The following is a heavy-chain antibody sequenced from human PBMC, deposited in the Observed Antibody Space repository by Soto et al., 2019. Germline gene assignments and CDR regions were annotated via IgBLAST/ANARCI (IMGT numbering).Heavy chain of an antibody. CDR1: GFTFSSYS. CDR2: ISSSSSTI. Sequence: EVQLVESGGGLVQPGGSLRLSCAASGFTFSSYSMNWVRQAPGKGLEWVSYISSSSSTIYYADSVKGRFTISRDNAKNSLYLQMNSLRDEDTAVYYCARAVDTAMVYYYYGMDVWGQGTTVTVSS. D-gene: IGHD5-18*01. CDR3: ARAVDTAMVYYYYGMDV. V-gene: IGHV3-48*02. J-gene: IGHJ6*02.